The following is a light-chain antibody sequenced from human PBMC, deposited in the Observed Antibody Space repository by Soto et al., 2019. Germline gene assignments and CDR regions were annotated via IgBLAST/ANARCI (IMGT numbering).Light chain of an antibody. CDR2: DKS. J-gene: IGKJ5*01. V-gene: IGKV3-11*01. CDR1: QSVNHN. Sequence: TQSPDTLSAYPGERVSLSCRASQSVNHNLAWYHQKPGQAPRLLVYDKSSRAPGVPARFSGSGSGTAFTLPISSLEPQDFAVYYCQQRSTWPPITFGQGTRLEIK. CDR3: QQRSTWPPIT.